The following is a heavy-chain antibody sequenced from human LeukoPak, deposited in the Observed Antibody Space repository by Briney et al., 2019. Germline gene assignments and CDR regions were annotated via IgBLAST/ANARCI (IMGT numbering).Heavy chain of an antibody. D-gene: IGHD5-12*01. CDR3: ARVLRGWLPPYYYYMDV. CDR1: GFTFSSYS. CDR2: ISSSSGYI. V-gene: IGHV3-21*01. Sequence: GESLRLSCAAPGFTFSSYSMNWVRQAPGKGLEWVSSISSSSGYIYYADSVKGRFTISRDNSKNTLYLQMNSLRAEDTAVYYCARVLRGWLPPYYYYMDVWGKGTTVTVSS. J-gene: IGHJ6*03.